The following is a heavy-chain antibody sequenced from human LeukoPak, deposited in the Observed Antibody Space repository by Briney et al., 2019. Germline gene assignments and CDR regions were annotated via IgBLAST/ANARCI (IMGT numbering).Heavy chain of an antibody. CDR2: ISRSMSYI. CDR1: GFTFRNYS. V-gene: IGHV3-21*01. D-gene: IGHD3-22*01. CDR3: ARGLQDYYDSSGFFDY. Sequence: GGSLRLSCAAPGFTFRNYSMNWVRQAPGRRLEWVSSISRSMSYIYYADSVKGRFTISRDNAKNSLYLQMNSLRAEDTAVYYCARGLQDYYDSSGFFDYWGQGTLVTVSS. J-gene: IGHJ4*02.